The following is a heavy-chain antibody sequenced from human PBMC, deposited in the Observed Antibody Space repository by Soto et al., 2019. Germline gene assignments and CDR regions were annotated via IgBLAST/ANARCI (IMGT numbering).Heavy chain of an antibody. V-gene: IGHV4-39*01. CDR3: ARHRGYYDILTGYYTELNFDY. CDR2: IYYSGTT. Sequence: PSETLSLTCTVSGGSISSSSYYWGWIRQPPGKGLEWIGSIYYSGTTYYNPSLKRRVTISVDTSENQSSLKLSSVTAADTAVYYCARHRGYYDILTGYYTELNFDYWGQGTLVTVSS. CDR1: GGSISSSSYY. D-gene: IGHD3-9*01. J-gene: IGHJ4*02.